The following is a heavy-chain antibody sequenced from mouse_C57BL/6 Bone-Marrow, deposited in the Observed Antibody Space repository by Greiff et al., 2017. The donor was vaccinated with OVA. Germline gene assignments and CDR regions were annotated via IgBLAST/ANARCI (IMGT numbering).Heavy chain of an antibody. CDR3: ARGTGTAYFDY. J-gene: IGHJ2*01. CDR1: GYAFSSSW. V-gene: IGHV1-82*01. D-gene: IGHD4-1*01. CDR2: IYPGDGDT. Sequence: VQVVESGPELVKPGASVKISCKASGYAFSSSWMNWVKQRPGKGLEWIGRIYPGDGDTNYNGKFKGKATLTADKSSSTAYMQLSSLTSEDSAVYFCARGTGTAYFDYWGQGTTLTVSS.